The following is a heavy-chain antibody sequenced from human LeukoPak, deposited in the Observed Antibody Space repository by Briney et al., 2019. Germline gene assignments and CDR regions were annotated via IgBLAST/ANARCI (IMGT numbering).Heavy chain of an antibody. D-gene: IGHD3-10*01. CDR3: ASGMVRGPFDY. V-gene: IGHV1-69*01. CDR2: IIPIFGTA. J-gene: IGHJ4*02. Sequence: GSSVKVSCKASGGTFSSYAISWARQAPGQGLEWMGGIIPIFGTANYAQKFQGRVTITADESTSTAYMELSSLRSEDTAVYYCASGMVRGPFDYWGQGTLVTVSS. CDR1: GGTFSSYA.